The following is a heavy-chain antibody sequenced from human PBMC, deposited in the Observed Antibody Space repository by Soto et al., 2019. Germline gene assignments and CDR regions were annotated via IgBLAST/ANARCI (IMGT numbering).Heavy chain of an antibody. J-gene: IGHJ3*02. V-gene: IGHV5-51*01. CDR3: ARPLTIFGVVITSGDAFDI. Sequence: GGSLRLSCKGSGYSFTSYWIGWVRQMPGKGLEWMGIIYPGDSDTRYSPSFQGQVTISADKSISTAYLQWSSLKASDTAMYYCARPLTIFGVVITSGDAFDIWGQGTMVTVSS. CDR2: IYPGDSDT. CDR1: GYSFTSYW. D-gene: IGHD3-3*01.